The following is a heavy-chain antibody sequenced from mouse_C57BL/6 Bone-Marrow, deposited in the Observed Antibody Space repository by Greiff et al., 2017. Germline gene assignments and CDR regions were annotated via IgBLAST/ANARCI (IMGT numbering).Heavy chain of an antibody. Sequence: VQLQQPGAELVKPGASVKLSCKASGYTFTSYWMHWVKQRPGRGLEWIGRIDPNSGGTNYNEKFKSKATLTVDKPSSTAYMQLSSLTSEDSAVYYCAREAHGPLRRWFAYWGQGTLVTVSA. CDR1: GYTFTSYW. CDR3: AREAHGPLRRWFAY. J-gene: IGHJ3*01. D-gene: IGHD1-1*01. V-gene: IGHV1-72*01. CDR2: IDPNSGGT.